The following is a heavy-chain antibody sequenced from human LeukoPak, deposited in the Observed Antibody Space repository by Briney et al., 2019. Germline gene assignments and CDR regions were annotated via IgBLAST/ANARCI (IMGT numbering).Heavy chain of an antibody. CDR1: GFTFSTYG. CDR3: VRDNRSYNFDY. CDR2: ISASSKYI. Sequence: GGSLRLSCEASGFTFSTYGMDWVRQAPGKGLEWVSSISASSKYIWYADSVKGRFTISRDNAKNTVYLQMNSLRAEDTAVYYCVRDNRSYNFDYWGQGALVTVSS. D-gene: IGHD1-26*01. V-gene: IGHV3-21*01. J-gene: IGHJ4*02.